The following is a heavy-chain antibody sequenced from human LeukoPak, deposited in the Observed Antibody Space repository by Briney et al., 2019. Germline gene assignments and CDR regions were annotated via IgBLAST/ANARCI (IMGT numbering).Heavy chain of an antibody. CDR2: IKSDGRNT. V-gene: IGHV3-74*01. CDR3: TRGSDGGFDI. CDR1: GFTFSSSS. D-gene: IGHD4-23*01. J-gene: IGHJ3*02. Sequence: PGGSLRLSCAASGFTFSSSSMDXVRQAPGEGLVWVSRIKSDGRNTFYAHSVKGRFTISRDNAKNTLYLQMSSLRAEDTAVYYCTRGSDGGFDIWGQGTMVTVSS.